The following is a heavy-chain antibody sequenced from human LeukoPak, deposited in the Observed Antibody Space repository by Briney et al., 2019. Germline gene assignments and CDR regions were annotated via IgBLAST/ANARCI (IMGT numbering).Heavy chain of an antibody. CDR2: IFYTGKT. V-gene: IGHV4-39*07. CDR3: ARVFDS. J-gene: IGHJ4*02. Sequence: PSETLSLTCTVSGGSVYTSDYYWGWVRQPPGKGPEWIGDIFYTGKTNYNPSLKCRVSISIDTSKNQFSLKLTSVTAADTAVYYCARVFDSWGQGTLVTVSS. CDR1: GGSVYTSDYY.